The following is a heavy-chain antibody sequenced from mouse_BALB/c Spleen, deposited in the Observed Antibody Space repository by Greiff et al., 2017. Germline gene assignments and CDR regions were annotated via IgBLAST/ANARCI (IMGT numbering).Heavy chain of an antibody. Sequence: VQLVESGPGLVAPSQSLSITCTVSGFSLTGYGVNWVRQPPGKGLEWLGMLWGDGSTDYNSALKSRLSISKDNSKSQVFLKMNSLQTDDTARYYCARAPYDGGTWFAYWGQGTLVTVSA. CDR1: GFSLTGYG. D-gene: IGHD2-12*01. CDR2: LWGDGST. CDR3: ARAPYDGGTWFAY. J-gene: IGHJ3*01. V-gene: IGHV2-6-7*01.